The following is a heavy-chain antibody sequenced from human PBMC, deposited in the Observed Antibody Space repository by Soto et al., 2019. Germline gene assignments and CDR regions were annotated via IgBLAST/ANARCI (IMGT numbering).Heavy chain of an antibody. CDR1: GFTFSNHG. CDR2: VSGSGVRI. Sequence: GGSLRLSCAASGFTFSNHGMTWVRQAPGKGLEWVSFVSGSGVRIYYADSVMGRFTISRDNSKNTLFLQMNSLRAEDTAVYYCARSAAKYCGGGTCYSDYWGQGTLVTSPQ. CDR3: ARSAAKYCGGGTCYSDY. V-gene: IGHV3-23*01. J-gene: IGHJ4*02. D-gene: IGHD2-15*01.